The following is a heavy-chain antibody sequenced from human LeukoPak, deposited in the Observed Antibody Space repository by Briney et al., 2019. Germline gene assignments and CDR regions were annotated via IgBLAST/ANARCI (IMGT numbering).Heavy chain of an antibody. V-gene: IGHV3-30*04. J-gene: IGHJ5*02. CDR2: ISYDGSNK. CDR3: ARAGPLDR. CDR1: GFTFSSYA. Sequence: PGRSLRLSCAASGFTFSSYAMHWVRQAPGKGLEWVAVISYDGSNKYYADSVKGRFTISRDNAKNSLYLQMNSLRAEDTAVYYCARAGPLDRWGQGTLVTVSS.